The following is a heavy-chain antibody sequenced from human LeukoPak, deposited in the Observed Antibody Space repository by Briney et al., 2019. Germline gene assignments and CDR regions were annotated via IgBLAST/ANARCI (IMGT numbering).Heavy chain of an antibody. CDR1: GASISSYY. D-gene: IGHD6-19*01. J-gene: IGHJ4*01. CDR2: AHYNGIT. CDR3: ARGGWYVDY. V-gene: IGHV4-59*01. Sequence: SETLSLTCTVSGASISSYYWSWIRQPPGRGLEWIGYAHYNGITNYNASLKSRVTMSVDTSKAQFSLKLSSVTAADTAVYFCARGGWYVDYWGHGTLVTVSS.